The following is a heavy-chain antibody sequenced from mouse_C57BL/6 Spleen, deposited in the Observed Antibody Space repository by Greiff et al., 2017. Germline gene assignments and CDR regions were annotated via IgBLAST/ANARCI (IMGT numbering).Heavy chain of an antibody. D-gene: IGHD2-1*01. CDR3: ARHGGNYVRGNYFDY. V-gene: IGHV2-6-1*01. Sequence: QVQLQQSGPGLVAPSQSLSITCTVSGFSLTSYGVHWVRQPPGKGLEWLVVIWSDGSTTYNSALKSRLSISKDNSKSQVFLKMNSLQTDDTAMYYCARHGGNYVRGNYFDYWGQGTTLTVSS. CDR2: IWSDGST. CDR1: GFSLTSYG. J-gene: IGHJ2*01.